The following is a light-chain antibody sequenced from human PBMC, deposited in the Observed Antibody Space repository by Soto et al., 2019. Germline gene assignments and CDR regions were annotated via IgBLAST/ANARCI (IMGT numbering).Light chain of an antibody. J-gene: IGLJ1*01. CDR2: EVT. CDR3: SSHGGANNFYL. V-gene: IGLV2-8*01. Sequence: QSALTQPPSASGSPGQAGAISCTGTSSDIGAYNYVSWYQQHPGKVPKLIIYEVTNRPSGVPDRFSASKSGNTASLTVSGLQAEDEADYYCSSHGGANNFYLFGTGTKVTVL. CDR1: SSDIGAYNY.